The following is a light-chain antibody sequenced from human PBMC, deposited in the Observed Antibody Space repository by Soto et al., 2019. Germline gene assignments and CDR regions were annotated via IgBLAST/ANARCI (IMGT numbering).Light chain of an antibody. CDR2: GAS. J-gene: IGKJ4*01. CDR1: QTVKNEY. V-gene: IGKV3-20*01. CDR3: QQYGTSPLT. Sequence: ETVLTQSPDTLSLSPGEGATLSCRASQTVKNEYLAWYQQRRGLAPRLLIYGASGRATGIPDRFSGSGSGTDFPLTITRLEPEDFAVYYCQQYGTSPLTFGGGTKVEIK.